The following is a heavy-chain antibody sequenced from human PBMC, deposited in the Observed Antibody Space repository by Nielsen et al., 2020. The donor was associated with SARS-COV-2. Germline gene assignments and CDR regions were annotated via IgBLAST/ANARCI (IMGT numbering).Heavy chain of an antibody. J-gene: IGHJ3*02. V-gene: IGHV3-33*01. D-gene: IGHD3-22*01. Sequence: WIRQPPGKGLEWVAVIWYDGGDKYYADPVKGRFTISRDNSKNTLYLQMNSLRAEDTAVYYCARDYSPFYYDSSVGYAFDIWGQGTMVTISS. CDR3: ARDYSPFYYDSSVGYAFDI. CDR2: IWYDGGDK.